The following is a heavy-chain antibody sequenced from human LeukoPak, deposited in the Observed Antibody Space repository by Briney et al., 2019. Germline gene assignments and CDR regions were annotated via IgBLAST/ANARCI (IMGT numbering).Heavy chain of an antibody. Sequence: ASMKVSCKASGYTFTGYYMHWVRQAPGQGLEWMGWINPNSGGTNYAQKFQGRVTMTRDTSISTAYMELRRLRSDDTAVYYCAREGNYGDYAGYAFDYWGQGTLVTVSS. D-gene: IGHD4-17*01. CDR3: AREGNYGDYAGYAFDY. CDR2: INPNSGGT. CDR1: GYTFTGYY. V-gene: IGHV1-2*02. J-gene: IGHJ4*02.